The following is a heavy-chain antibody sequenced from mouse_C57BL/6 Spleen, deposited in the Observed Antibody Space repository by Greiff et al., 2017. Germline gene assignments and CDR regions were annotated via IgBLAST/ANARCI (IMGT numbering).Heavy chain of an antibody. CDR2: ISYDGSN. V-gene: IGHV3-6*01. CDR1: GYSITSGYY. J-gene: IGHJ2*01. Sequence: EVKLLESGPGLVKPSQSLSLPCSVTGYSITSGYYWNWIRQFPGNKLEWMGYISYDGSNNYNPSLKNRISITRDTSKNQFFLKLNSVTTEDTATYYCARGGYDEGGYCDYWGQGTTLTVSS. D-gene: IGHD2-2*01. CDR3: ARGGYDEGGYCDY.